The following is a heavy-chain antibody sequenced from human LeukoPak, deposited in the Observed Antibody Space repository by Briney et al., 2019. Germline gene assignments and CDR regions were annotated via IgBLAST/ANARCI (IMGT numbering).Heavy chain of an antibody. CDR3: AREAGYSGYYYYYMDV. J-gene: IGHJ6*03. CDR2: INHSGST. CDR1: GGSFNDYY. Sequence: SETLSLTCAVYGGSFNDYYWTWIRQSPGKGLEWIGEINHSGSTSYNPSLKSRVTISVDTSKNQFSLKLSSVTAADTAVYYCAREAGYSGYYYYYMDVWGKGTTVTVSS. D-gene: IGHD6-13*01. V-gene: IGHV4-34*01.